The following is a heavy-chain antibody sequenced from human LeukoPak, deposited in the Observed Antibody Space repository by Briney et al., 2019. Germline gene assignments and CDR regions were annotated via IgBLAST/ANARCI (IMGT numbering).Heavy chain of an antibody. V-gene: IGHV4-61*05. J-gene: IGHJ6*03. CDR2: IYYSGST. D-gene: IGHD2-2*01. CDR3: ARTTEGYCSSASCFGFSYSYYMDV. Sequence: SETLSLTCTVSGGSISSNIYYWGWIRQPPGKGLEWIGYIYYSGSTNYNPSLKSRVTISVDTSKNQFSLKLSSVIAADTAVYYCARTTEGYCSSASCFGFSYSYYMDVWGKGTTVTISS. CDR1: GGSISSNIYY.